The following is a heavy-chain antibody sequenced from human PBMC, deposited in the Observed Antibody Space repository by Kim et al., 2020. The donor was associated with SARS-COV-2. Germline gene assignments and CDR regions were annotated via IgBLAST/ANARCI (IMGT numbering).Heavy chain of an antibody. CDR2: IIGSGSTI. J-gene: IGHJ6*02. CDR3: ARDQIVGATNYYYHYGMDV. CDR1: GFTFSTYE. Sequence: GGSLRLSCAASGFTFSTYEMNWVRQAPGKGLEWVSYIIGSGSTIYYADSVKGRFTISRDNAKNSLFLQMNSLRAEDTAVYYCARDQIVGATNYYYHYGMDVWGQGTTVTVSS. D-gene: IGHD1-26*01. V-gene: IGHV3-48*03.